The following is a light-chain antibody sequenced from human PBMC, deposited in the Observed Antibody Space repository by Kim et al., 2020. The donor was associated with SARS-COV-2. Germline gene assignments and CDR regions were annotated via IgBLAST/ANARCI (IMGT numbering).Light chain of an antibody. CDR3: QELNSFPP. V-gene: IGKV1-9*01. CDR1: HDISSY. J-gene: IGKJ5*01. Sequence: IQLTQSPSSLSASVGDRFTITCRASHDISSYLAWYQQKPGKAPNLLISAASTLHSGVPSRFSGSGSGTDFTLTITGLQPEDFATYYCQELNSFPPFGQGTRLEIK. CDR2: AAS.